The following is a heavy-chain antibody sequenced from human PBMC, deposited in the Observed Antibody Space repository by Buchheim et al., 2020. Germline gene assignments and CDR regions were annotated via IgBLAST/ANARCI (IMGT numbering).Heavy chain of an antibody. V-gene: IGHV4-59*08. J-gene: IGHJ4*02. CDR3: SAEVSNGNSGTYFDY. D-gene: IGHD1-7*01. Sequence: QVQLQESGPRLAKPSETLSLTCTGSGGSISSYYWSWIRQPPGKGLEWIGYIYYSGSTNYNPSLKSRVTISADTSKNQFSLKLSSVTAADTAVYYCSAEVSNGNSGTYFDYRGQGTL. CDR1: GGSISSYY. CDR2: IYYSGST.